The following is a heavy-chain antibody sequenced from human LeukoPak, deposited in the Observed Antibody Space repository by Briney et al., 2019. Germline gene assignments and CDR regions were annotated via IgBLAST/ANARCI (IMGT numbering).Heavy chain of an antibody. CDR1: GFTFGGYV. D-gene: IGHD1-14*01. Sequence: PGGSLRLSCAGSGFTFGGYVMHWFRQTPGKGLEWVAVIAYDGSRAFYADSVKGRFTISRDNSKNTMSVQVDSPRADDTAVYYSTRYNNDHFDYWGQGTLVTVSS. V-gene: IGHV3-33*01. J-gene: IGHJ4*02. CDR3: TRYNNDHFDY. CDR2: IAYDGSRA.